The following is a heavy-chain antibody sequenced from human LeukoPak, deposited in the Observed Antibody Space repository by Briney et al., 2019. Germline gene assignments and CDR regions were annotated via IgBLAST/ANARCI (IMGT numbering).Heavy chain of an antibody. CDR2: ISGSGGST. D-gene: IGHD5-12*01. J-gene: IGHJ4*02. V-gene: IGHV3-23*01. Sequence: GGSLRLSCAASGFTFSSYGMHWVRQAPGQGLEWVSAISGSGGSTYYADSVKGRFTISRDNSKNTLYLQLNSLRAEDTAIYYCAKKSATGGGHFDYWGQGTLVTVSS. CDR1: GFTFSSYG. CDR3: AKKSATGGGHFDY.